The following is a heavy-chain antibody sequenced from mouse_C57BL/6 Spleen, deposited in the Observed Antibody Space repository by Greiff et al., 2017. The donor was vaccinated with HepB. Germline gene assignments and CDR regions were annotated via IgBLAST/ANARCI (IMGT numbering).Heavy chain of an antibody. J-gene: IGHJ2*01. CDR1: GYTFTSYW. Sequence: QVQLQQPGAELVRPGSSVKLSCKASGYTFTSYWMDWVKQRPGQGLEWIGNIYPSDSETHYNQKFKDKATLTVDKSSSTAYMPLSSLTSEDSAVYYCARNSHFDYWGQGTTLTVSS. V-gene: IGHV1-61*01. CDR3: ARNSHFDY. CDR2: IYPSDSET.